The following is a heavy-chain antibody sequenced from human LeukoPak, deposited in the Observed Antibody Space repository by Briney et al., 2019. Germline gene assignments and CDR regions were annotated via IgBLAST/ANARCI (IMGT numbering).Heavy chain of an antibody. D-gene: IGHD3-10*01. J-gene: IGHJ4*02. CDR2: ISYDGSNK. CDR1: GFTFSSYG. V-gene: IGHV3-30*18. CDR3: AKDLTDYYGSGSYYNYFDY. Sequence: PGRSLRLSCAASGFTFSSYGMHWVRQAPGKGLEWVAVISYDGSNKYYADSVKGRFTISRDNSKNTLYLQMNSLRAEDTAVYYCAKDLTDYYGSGSYYNYFDYWGQGTLVTVSS.